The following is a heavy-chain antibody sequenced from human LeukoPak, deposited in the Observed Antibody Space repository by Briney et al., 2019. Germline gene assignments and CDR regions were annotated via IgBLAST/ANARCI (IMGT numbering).Heavy chain of an antibody. CDR1: GGSIRTTSSY. V-gene: IGHV4-39*01. CDR2: IFYSGYT. CDR3: ARHFAGHTRNFEY. J-gene: IGHJ4*02. Sequence: KSSETLSLTCTVSGGSIRTTSSYWGWIRQPPGKGLEWIGSIFYSGYTYSNSSLESRVTMSVDTSKNQFSLKLNSVTAADTAIYYCARHFAGHTRNFEYWGQGTLVTVSS.